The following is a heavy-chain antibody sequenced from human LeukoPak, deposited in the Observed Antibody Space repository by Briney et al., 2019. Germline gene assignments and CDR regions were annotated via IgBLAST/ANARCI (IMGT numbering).Heavy chain of an antibody. CDR2: IYYTGST. D-gene: IGHD5-18*01. CDR3: ARQLGYSYGNDY. CDR1: GGSISSFY. J-gene: IGHJ4*02. V-gene: IGHV4-59*08. Sequence: SETLSLTCTVSGGSISSFYWHWIRQPPGKGLEWIGNIYYTGSTNYNPSLKSRVTISVDTSKNQFSLKLGSVTAADTAVYYCARQLGYSYGNDYWGQGTLVTVSS.